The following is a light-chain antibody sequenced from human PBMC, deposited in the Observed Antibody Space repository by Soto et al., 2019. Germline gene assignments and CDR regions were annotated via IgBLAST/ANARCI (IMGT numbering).Light chain of an antibody. Sequence: QSALTQPASVSGSLGQSITISCTGTGSDIAGYNYISWYQQLPGKAPKLMIYEVTSRPSGISNRFSGSKSGNTASLTISGLQAEDEADYFCTSFTSTSSLYVFGTGTKVTVL. V-gene: IGLV2-14*01. CDR1: GSDIAGYNY. J-gene: IGLJ1*01. CDR3: TSFTSTSSLYV. CDR2: EVT.